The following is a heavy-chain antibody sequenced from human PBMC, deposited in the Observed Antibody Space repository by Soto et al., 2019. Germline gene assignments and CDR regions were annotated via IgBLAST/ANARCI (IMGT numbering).Heavy chain of an antibody. Sequence: EVQLVESGGGLVQPGGSLRLSCAASGFTFSSYEMNWVRQAPGKGLEWVSYISSSGSTIYYADSVKGRFTISRDNAKNSRYLQRNSRRAEDTAVYYCARGAGGSGSDRGWFDPWGQGTLVTVSS. CDR3: ARGAGGSGSDRGWFDP. CDR2: ISSSGSTI. J-gene: IGHJ5*02. V-gene: IGHV3-48*03. CDR1: GFTFSSYE. D-gene: IGHD3-10*01.